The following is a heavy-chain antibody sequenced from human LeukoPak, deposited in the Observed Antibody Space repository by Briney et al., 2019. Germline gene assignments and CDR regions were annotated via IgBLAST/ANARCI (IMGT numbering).Heavy chain of an antibody. V-gene: IGHV4-34*01. CDR1: GGSFSGYY. J-gene: IGHJ4*02. CDR2: INHSGST. CDR3: TTIKRGNIFGYFDF. D-gene: IGHD5-18*01. Sequence: SETLSLTCAVYGGSFSGYYWSWIRQPPGKGLEWIGEINHSGSTNYNPSLKSRVTISVDTSKNQFSLKLSSVTAADTAVYYCTTIKRGNIFGYFDFWGQGILVTVSS.